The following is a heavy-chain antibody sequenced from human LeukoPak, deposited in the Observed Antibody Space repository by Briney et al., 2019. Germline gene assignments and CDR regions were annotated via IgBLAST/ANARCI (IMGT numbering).Heavy chain of an antibody. J-gene: IGHJ4*02. CDR3: ARHERGFGSSGYYYYFDY. V-gene: IGHV4-34*01. CDR2: INHSGST. CDR1: GDFFSGYY. Sequence: SETLSLTCAVYGDFFSGYYWSWIRQPPGKGLEWIGEINHSGSTNYNPSLKSRVTISVDTSKNQFSLKLSSVTAADTAVYYCARHERGFGSSGYYYYFDYWGQGTLVTVSS. D-gene: IGHD3-22*01.